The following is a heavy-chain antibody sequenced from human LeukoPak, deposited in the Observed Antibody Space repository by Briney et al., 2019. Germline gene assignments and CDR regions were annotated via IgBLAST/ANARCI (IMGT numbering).Heavy chain of an antibody. D-gene: IGHD3-10*01. CDR2: VYSSTAA. CDR3: ARDHYGSGSYKAYFDY. Sequence: SETLSLTCTVSDASVTTYSWSWLRQPAGKGLEWIGRVYSSTAAKYNPSLKSRVSISGDTSTNQFSLELPSVTAADTAVYYCARDHYGSGSYKAYFDYWGHGIQVTVSS. V-gene: IGHV4-4*07. CDR1: DASVTTYS. J-gene: IGHJ4*01.